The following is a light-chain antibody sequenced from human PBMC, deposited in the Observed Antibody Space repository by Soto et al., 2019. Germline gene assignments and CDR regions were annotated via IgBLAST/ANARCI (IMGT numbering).Light chain of an antibody. CDR1: SGNIVSNY. V-gene: IGLV6-57*01. J-gene: IGLJ2*01. CDR3: QSYDADILI. CDR2: EDD. Sequence: NFMLTQRHSVSGSPGKTVTISCTRSSGNIVSNYVQWYQQRPGSSPTTVIFEDDDRPSGVPDRFSASLDTSTNSASLTISGLKPEDVADYYCQSYDADILIFGGGTKLTVL.